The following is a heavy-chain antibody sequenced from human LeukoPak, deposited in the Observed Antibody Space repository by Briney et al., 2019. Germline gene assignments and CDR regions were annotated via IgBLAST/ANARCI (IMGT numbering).Heavy chain of an antibody. CDR1: GYTFTGYY. J-gene: IGHJ4*02. V-gene: IGHV1-18*04. CDR3: ARDWPVAGTGPIWY. Sequence: ASVKVSCKASGYTFTGYYMHWVRQAPGQGLEWMGWISAYNGNTNYAQKLQGRVTMTTDTSTSTAYMELRSLRSDDTAVYYCARDWPVAGTGPIWYWGQGTLVTVSS. CDR2: ISAYNGNT. D-gene: IGHD6-19*01.